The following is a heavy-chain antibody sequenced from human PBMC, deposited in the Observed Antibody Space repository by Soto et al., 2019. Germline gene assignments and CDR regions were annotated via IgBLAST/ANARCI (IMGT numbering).Heavy chain of an antibody. J-gene: IGHJ4*02. CDR2: ISGSGAST. Sequence: GGSTRLSSAASGFTLSTSAMTWSFQTKGMGLEWVSGISGSGASTYYADSVKGRFTISRDNSKNTLYLQMNSLRAEDTAVYYCAKTRDGYSSSWYYLAYWGQGTLVTVSS. CDR1: GFTLSTSA. V-gene: IGHV3-23*01. D-gene: IGHD6-13*01. CDR3: AKTRDGYSSSWYYLAY.